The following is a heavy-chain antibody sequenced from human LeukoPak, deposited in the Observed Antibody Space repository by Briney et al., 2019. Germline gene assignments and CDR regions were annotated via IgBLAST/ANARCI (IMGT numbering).Heavy chain of an antibody. CDR2: VYYSGST. CDR3: ARDIAAAGPPHY. J-gene: IGHJ4*02. V-gene: IGHV4-59*01. D-gene: IGHD6-13*01. CDR1: GGSIDSFS. Sequence: PSETLSLTCTVSGGSIDSFSWNWIRQPPGKGLEWIGSVYYSGSTNYNPSLKSRATISVDTSKNQFSLKLSSVTAADTAVYYCARDIAAAGPPHYWGQGTLVTVSS.